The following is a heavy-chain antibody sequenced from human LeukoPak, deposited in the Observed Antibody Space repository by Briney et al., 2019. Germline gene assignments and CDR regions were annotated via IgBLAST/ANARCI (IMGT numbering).Heavy chain of an antibody. J-gene: IGHJ4*02. D-gene: IGHD1-26*01. CDR1: GYSISSGHY. Sequence: SETLSLTCTVSGYSISSGHYWGWIRQPPGKGLEWIGSISHSGSTYYNPSLKSRVSISVDTSKNQFSLRLSSVTAADTAVYYCARVLLVGAIIDVFDYWGQGTLVTVSS. V-gene: IGHV4-38-2*02. CDR2: ISHSGST. CDR3: ARVLLVGAIIDVFDY.